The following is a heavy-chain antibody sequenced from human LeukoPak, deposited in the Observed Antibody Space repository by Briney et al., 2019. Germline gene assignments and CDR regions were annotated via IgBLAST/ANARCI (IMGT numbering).Heavy chain of an antibody. V-gene: IGHV3-23*01. Sequence: GGSLRLSCAASGFTFSSYAMSWVRQAPGKGLEWVSGISGSGDNTHYADSVKGRFTISRDNSKNTLYLQMNSLRAEDTAIYYCAKMKGHPLPKYYMDVWGQGTTVTVSS. CDR2: ISGSGDNT. D-gene: IGHD1-26*01. J-gene: IGHJ6*01. CDR3: AKMKGHPLPKYYMDV. CDR1: GFTFSSYA.